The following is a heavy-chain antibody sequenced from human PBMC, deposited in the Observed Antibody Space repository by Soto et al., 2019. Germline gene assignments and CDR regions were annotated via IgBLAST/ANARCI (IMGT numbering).Heavy chain of an antibody. D-gene: IGHD2-8*01. V-gene: IGHV3-7*03. CDR3: ATDGSNGFDP. J-gene: IGHJ5*02. CDR2: IKEDESEK. CDR1: GFTFGDSW. Sequence: PGGSLRLSCTGTGFTFGDSWMSWVRRAPGKGLEYVANIKEDESEKYYLESVRGRFTVSRDNAKNSLYLQMNSLRVEDTAVYYCATDGSNGFDPWGQGTLVTVSS.